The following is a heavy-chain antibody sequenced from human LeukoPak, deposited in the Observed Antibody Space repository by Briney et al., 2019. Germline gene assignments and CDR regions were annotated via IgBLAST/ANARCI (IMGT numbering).Heavy chain of an antibody. CDR3: VSHPRSGGNFDC. D-gene: IGHD4-23*01. Sequence: TGGSLRLSCAASGFTFGTCAMSWVRQAPGKGLEWVSAISGSGTGTYYADSVKGRFTISRDNSKTTLYLEMNNVRAEDTAVYYCVSHPRSGGNFDCWGQGTLVTVSS. V-gene: IGHV3-23*01. CDR1: GFTFGTCA. J-gene: IGHJ4*02. CDR2: ISGSGTGT.